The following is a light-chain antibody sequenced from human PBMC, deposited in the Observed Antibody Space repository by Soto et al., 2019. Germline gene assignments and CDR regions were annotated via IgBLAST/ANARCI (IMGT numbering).Light chain of an antibody. CDR3: QSYDSSLSGWV. Sequence: QSVLTQPPSVYGAPGQRVTISCTGSSSNIGAGYDVHWYQQLPGTAPKLLIYGNSNRPSGVPDRFSGSKSGTSASLAITGLQAEDAADYYCQSYDSSLSGWVFGGGTKLTVL. CDR2: GNS. CDR1: SSNIGAGYD. J-gene: IGLJ3*02. V-gene: IGLV1-40*01.